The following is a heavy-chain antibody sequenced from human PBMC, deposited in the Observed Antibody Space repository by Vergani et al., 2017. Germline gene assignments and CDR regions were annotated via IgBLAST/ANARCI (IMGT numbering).Heavy chain of an antibody. Sequence: QVQLVESEGGVVQLGRSLTLSCVASGFTFSSHGMHWVRQAPGKGLEWVDVIWYDGSNKYYGDSVKGGFTISRDNSKNTLYLQMNSLRVEDTVVYYCARLGNEKRLDSWGQGTLVTFS. CDR3: ARLGNEKRLDS. D-gene: IGHD1-1*01. J-gene: IGHJ5*01. V-gene: IGHV3-33*01. CDR1: GFTFSSHG. CDR2: IWYDGSNK.